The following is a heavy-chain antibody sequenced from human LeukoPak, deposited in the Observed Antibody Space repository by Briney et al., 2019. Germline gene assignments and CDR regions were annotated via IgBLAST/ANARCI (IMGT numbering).Heavy chain of an antibody. CDR1: GFTVSSNS. V-gene: IGHV3-53*05. Sequence: GGSLRLSCTVSGFTVSSNSMSWVRQAPEKGLEWVSFIYSGGNTHYSDSVRGRFTISRDNSKNTLDLQMNSLRAEDTAVYYCAKGGYYDSSGYLDYWGQGTLVTVAS. CDR2: IYSGGNT. CDR3: AKGGYYDSSGYLDY. D-gene: IGHD3-22*01. J-gene: IGHJ4*02.